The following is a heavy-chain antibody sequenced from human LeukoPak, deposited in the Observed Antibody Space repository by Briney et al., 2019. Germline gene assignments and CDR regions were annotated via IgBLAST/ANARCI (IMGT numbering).Heavy chain of an antibody. D-gene: IGHD3-16*02. J-gene: IGHJ4*02. Sequence: SETLSLTCAVYGGSFSGYYWSWIRQPPGKGLEWIGEINHRGSTNYNPSLKSRVTISVDTSKNQFSLKLSSVTAADTAVYYCARERHYDYVWGSYRLHYFDYWGQGTLVTVSS. V-gene: IGHV4-34*01. CDR1: GGSFSGYY. CDR2: INHRGST. CDR3: ARERHYDYVWGSYRLHYFDY.